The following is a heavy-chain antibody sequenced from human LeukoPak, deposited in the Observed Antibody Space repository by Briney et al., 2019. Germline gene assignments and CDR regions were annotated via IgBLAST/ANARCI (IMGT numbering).Heavy chain of an antibody. J-gene: IGHJ6*04. V-gene: IGHV3-21*04. Sequence: EGSLRLSCAASGITVSSNYMSWVRQAPGKGLEWVSGISWNSGSIGYADSVKGRFTISRDNAKNSLYLQMNSLRAEDTAVYYCAELGITMIGGVWGKGTTVTISS. CDR1: GITVSSNY. CDR3: AELGITMIGGV. CDR2: ISWNSGSI. D-gene: IGHD3-10*02.